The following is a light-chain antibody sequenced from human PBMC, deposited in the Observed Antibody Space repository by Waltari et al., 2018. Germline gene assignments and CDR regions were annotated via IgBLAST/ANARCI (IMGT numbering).Light chain of an antibody. CDR2: DVS. CDR1: SSDVGGYNY. V-gene: IGLV2-11*01. Sequence: QSALTQPRSVSGSPGQSVTISCTGTSSDVGGYNYVSWYQQHPGKAPKLQVYDVSKRPAGVPDRFSGSKSGNTASLTISGLQAEDEADYYCCSYAGSYTQVFGTGTKVTVL. J-gene: IGLJ1*01. CDR3: CSYAGSYTQV.